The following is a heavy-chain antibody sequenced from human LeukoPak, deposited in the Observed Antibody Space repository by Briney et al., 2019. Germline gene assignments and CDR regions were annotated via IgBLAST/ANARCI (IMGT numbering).Heavy chain of an antibody. D-gene: IGHD1-1*01. CDR1: GFTFSSYA. CDR2: ISGSDGST. CDR3: AGRELEPLYLGDY. V-gene: IGHV3-23*01. J-gene: IGHJ4*02. Sequence: PGGSLRLSCAASGFTFSSYAMSWVRQAPGKGLEWVSAISGSDGSTYYADSVKGRFTISRDNSKNTLYLQMNSLRAEDTAVYYCAGRELEPLYLGDYWGQGTLVTVSS.